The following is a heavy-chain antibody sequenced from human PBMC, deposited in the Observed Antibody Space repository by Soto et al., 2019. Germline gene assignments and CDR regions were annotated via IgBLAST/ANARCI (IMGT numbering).Heavy chain of an antibody. V-gene: IGHV3-30-3*01. CDR3: ARAVNWYPLKGMDV. Sequence: GGSLSLSCAACGFTFINFAMHWVRQAPGKALEWVAFMSYDGTEKYFEDFVKGRFTISRDNAKKTLFLEMNSLRPEDTAVYYCARAVNWYPLKGMDVCGQLTTVTVS. CDR2: MSYDGTEK. D-gene: IGHD1-20*01. CDR1: GFTFINFA. J-gene: IGHJ6*02.